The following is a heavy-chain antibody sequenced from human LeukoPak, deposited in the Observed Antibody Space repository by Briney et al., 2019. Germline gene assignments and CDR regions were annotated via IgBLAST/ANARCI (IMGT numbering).Heavy chain of an antibody. CDR2: IKPHSGNT. Sequence: ASVKVSCKASGYTFTGYYIHWVRQAPGQGLEWMGRIKPHSGNTNYAQKFQGRVTMTRDTSISTAYMELSRLRSDNTAVYYCAREDFVTRGQGNDYWGQGTRVTVSS. CDR3: AREDFVTRGQGNDY. D-gene: IGHD4-17*01. V-gene: IGHV1-2*02. CDR1: GYTFTGYY. J-gene: IGHJ4*02.